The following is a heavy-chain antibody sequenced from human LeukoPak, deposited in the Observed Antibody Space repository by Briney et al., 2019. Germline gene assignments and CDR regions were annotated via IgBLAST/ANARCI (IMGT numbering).Heavy chain of an antibody. V-gene: IGHV3-23*03. D-gene: IGHD5-12*01. CDR2: FYGDKHT. CDR3: AKGGYSGHEFDF. CDR1: GFTFSSYA. J-gene: IGHJ5*01. Sequence: GGSLRLSCAASGFTFSSYAMSWVRQAPGKGLEWLSVFYGDKHTLYAVSVKGRFIISRDNSKNTLYLQMNSLTLEDTAVYFCAKGGYSGHEFDFWGQGALVTVSS.